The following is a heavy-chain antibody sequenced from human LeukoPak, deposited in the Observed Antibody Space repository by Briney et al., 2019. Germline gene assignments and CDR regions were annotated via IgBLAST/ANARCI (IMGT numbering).Heavy chain of an antibody. D-gene: IGHD6-19*01. CDR2: LYHSGST. CDR3: ARVLFYSSGNKSNRVDY. V-gene: IGHV4-38-2*02. CDR1: GYSISSGYY. J-gene: IGHJ4*02. Sequence: SETLSLTCTVAGYSISSGYYWGWIRQPPGKGLEWIGSLYHSGSTYYNPSLNSRVTISVDTSKNQFSLKLSSVTAADTAVYYCARVLFYSSGNKSNRVDYWGQGTLVTVSS.